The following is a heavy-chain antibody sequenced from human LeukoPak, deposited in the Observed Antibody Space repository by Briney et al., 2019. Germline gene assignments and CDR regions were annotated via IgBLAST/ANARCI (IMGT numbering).Heavy chain of an antibody. CDR3: ARPVVPADNAPLVDY. J-gene: IGHJ4*02. CDR1: GGSFSGYY. Sequence: SETLSLTCAVYGGSFSGYYWSWIRQPPGKGLEWIGEINHSGSTNYNPSLKSRVTISVDTSKNQFSLKLSSVTAADTAVYYCARPVVPADNAPLVDYWGQGTLVTVSS. CDR2: INHSGST. V-gene: IGHV4-34*01. D-gene: IGHD2-2*01.